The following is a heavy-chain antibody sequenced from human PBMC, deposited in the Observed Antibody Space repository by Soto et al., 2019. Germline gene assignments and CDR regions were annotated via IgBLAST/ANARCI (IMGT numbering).Heavy chain of an antibody. V-gene: IGHV3-9*01. CDR1: GFNFDDFA. CDR3: AKDHDEDFGYDLDYFNS. D-gene: IGHD5-12*01. J-gene: IGHJ4*02. Sequence: PGGSLRLSCAASGFNFDDFAMHWVRRAPGKGLEWVSGISWEGGSICYADSVKGRFIISRDNAKNSLFLQMNSLTADDTALYYCAKDHDEDFGYDLDYFNSWGQGTQVTVSS. CDR2: ISWEGGSI.